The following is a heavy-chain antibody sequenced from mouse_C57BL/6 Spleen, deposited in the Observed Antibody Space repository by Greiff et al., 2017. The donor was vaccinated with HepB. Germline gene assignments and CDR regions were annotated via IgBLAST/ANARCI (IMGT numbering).Heavy chain of an antibody. J-gene: IGHJ3*01. CDR1: GYTFTSYW. CDR3: ARRGYGYAWFAY. Sequence: QVQLQQPGAELVRPGSSVKLSCKASGYTFTSYWMDWVKQRPGQGLEWIGNIYPSDSETHYNQKFKDKATLTVDKSSSTAYMQLSSLTSEDSAVYYCARRGYGYAWFAYWGQGTLVTVSA. D-gene: IGHD2-2*01. V-gene: IGHV1-61*01. CDR2: IYPSDSET.